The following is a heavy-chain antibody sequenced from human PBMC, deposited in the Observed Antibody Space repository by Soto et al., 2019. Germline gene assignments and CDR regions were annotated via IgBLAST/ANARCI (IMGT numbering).Heavy chain of an antibody. CDR3: ARDGDWFDP. J-gene: IGHJ5*02. V-gene: IGHV4-4*07. CDR1: GGSISSYY. CDR2: IYTSGST. Sequence: SETLSLTCTVSGGSISSYYWSWIRKPAGKGLEWSGRIYTSGSTNYNPSLKSRVTMPVDTSKNQFSLKLSSVTAADTAVYYCARDGDWFDPWGQGTLVTVSS.